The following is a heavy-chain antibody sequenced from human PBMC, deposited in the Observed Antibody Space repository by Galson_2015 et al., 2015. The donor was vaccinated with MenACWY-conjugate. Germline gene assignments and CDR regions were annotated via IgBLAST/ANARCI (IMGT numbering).Heavy chain of an antibody. CDR1: GGTFSSYG. V-gene: IGHV1-69*13. J-gene: IGHJ5*02. D-gene: IGHD6-13*01. CDR3: ARDGHSSTWNQYDWFDP. CDR2: IIPIFGAA. Sequence: VKVSCKASGGTFSSYGISWVRQAPGQGLEWMGAIIPIFGAANYAQRFQGRVTMTADESTTTAYMELSSLRSEDTAVYYCARDGHSSTWNQYDWFDPWGQGTLVTVSS.